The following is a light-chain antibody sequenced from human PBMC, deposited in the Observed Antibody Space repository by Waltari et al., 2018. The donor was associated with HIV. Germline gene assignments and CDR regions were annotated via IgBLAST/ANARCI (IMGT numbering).Light chain of an antibody. J-gene: IGKJ4*01. V-gene: IGKV4-1*01. Sequence: DIVMTQSPDSLALSLGERATINCKSSQSVLFSSNNKNYLAWYQQKPGQPPKLLLYWASTRESAVPDRFSGSGSGADFTLTISSLQAEDVAVYYCQQYYSTPLTFGGGTKVEIK. CDR1: QSVLFSSNNKNY. CDR2: WAS. CDR3: QQYYSTPLT.